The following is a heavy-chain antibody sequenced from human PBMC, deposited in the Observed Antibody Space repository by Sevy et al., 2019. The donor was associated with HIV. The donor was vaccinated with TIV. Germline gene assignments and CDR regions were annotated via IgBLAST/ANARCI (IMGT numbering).Heavy chain of an antibody. Sequence: GGSLRLSCAASGFTFSSYAMHWVRQAPGKGLEWVAVISYDGSNKSYADSVKGRFTISRDNSKNTLYLQMNSLRAEDTTVYYCARDPRGYSYGYYLDYWGQGTLVTVSS. J-gene: IGHJ4*02. D-gene: IGHD5-18*01. V-gene: IGHV3-30-3*01. CDR3: ARDPRGYSYGYYLDY. CDR2: ISYDGSNK. CDR1: GFTFSSYA.